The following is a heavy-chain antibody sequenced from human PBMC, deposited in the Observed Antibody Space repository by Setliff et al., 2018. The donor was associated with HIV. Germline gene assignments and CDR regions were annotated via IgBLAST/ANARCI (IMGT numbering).Heavy chain of an antibody. J-gene: IGHJ4*02. D-gene: IGHD6-13*01. Sequence: SETLSLTCAVYGGSFSDYYWTWTRQSPGKGLEWIGEINHRGSTNYNPSLKSRVTVSVDTSKSQFSLKLGSVTAADTAVYYCARESPSSSWFYFDFWGQGTLVTVSS. CDR2: INHRGST. V-gene: IGHV4-34*01. CDR1: GGSFSDYY. CDR3: ARESPSSSWFYFDF.